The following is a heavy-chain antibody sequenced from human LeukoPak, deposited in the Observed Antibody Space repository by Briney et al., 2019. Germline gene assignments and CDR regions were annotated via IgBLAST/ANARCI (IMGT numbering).Heavy chain of an antibody. J-gene: IGHJ6*02. CDR2: IYTSGST. Sequence: SETLSLTCTVSGGSISSYYWSWIRQPAGKGLEWIERIYTSGSTNYNPSLKSRVTMSVDTSKNQFSLKLSSVTAADTAGYYCARDGYCSSTRCLPPSQYYYYGMDVWGQGTTVTVSS. D-gene: IGHD2-2*03. CDR3: ARDGYCSSTRCLPPSQYYYYGMDV. V-gene: IGHV4-4*07. CDR1: GGSISSYY.